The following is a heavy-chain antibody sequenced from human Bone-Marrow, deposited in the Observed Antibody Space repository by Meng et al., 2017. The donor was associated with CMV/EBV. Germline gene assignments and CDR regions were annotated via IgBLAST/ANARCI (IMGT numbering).Heavy chain of an antibody. V-gene: IGHV3-15*01. CDR2: IKSKTDGGTT. CDR3: TLKGCSSTSCPPLFCEN. CDR1: GFTFSNAW. D-gene: IGHD2-2*01. J-gene: IGHJ4*02. Sequence: GESLKISCAASGFTFSNAWMSWVRQAPGKGLEWVGRIKSKTDGGTTDYAAPVKGRFTISRDDSKNTLYLQMNSLKTEDTAVYYCTLKGCSSTSCPPLFCENWGQGTLVTVSS.